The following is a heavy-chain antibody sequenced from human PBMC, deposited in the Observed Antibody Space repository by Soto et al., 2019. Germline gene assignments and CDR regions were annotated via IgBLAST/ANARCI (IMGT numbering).Heavy chain of an antibody. CDR2: VNDGNGNK. CDR3: ASGGGLTKVFEY. J-gene: IGHJ4*02. Sequence: ASVKVSCKTSGLAFIHHALNWVRQAPGQGLEWMGWVNDGNGNKKYAQKFQGRVTITRDTSASTVYVELSSLRSEDTAVYYCASGGGLTKVFEYWGQGTLVTVSS. D-gene: IGHD3-16*01. V-gene: IGHV1-3*01. CDR1: GLAFIHHA.